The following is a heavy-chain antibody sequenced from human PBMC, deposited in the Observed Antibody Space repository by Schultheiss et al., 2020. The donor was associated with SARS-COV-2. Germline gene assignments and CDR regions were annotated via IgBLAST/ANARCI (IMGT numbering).Heavy chain of an antibody. Sequence: SETLSLTCTVSGGSISSYYWSWIRQPPGKGLEWIGYIYYSGSTYYNPSLKSRVTISVDTSKNQFSLKLSSVTATDTAVYYCARLVQTTVTTGVWGQGTLVTVSS. CDR3: ARLVQTTVTTGV. CDR1: GGSISSYY. V-gene: IGHV4-59*12. CDR2: IYYSGST. D-gene: IGHD4-17*01. J-gene: IGHJ4*02.